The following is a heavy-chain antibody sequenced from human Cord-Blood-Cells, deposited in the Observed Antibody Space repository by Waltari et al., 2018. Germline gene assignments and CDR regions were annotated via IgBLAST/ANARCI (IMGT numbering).Heavy chain of an antibody. D-gene: IGHD2-2*01. CDR3: ASPRGIVVVPAATLLDAFDI. Sequence: QVQLVQSGAEVKKPGSSVKVSCKASGGTFSSYAISWVRQAPGQGLEWMVGIIPIFGTANYAQKFQGRVTITADESTSTAYMELSSLRSEDTAVYYCASPRGIVVVPAATLLDAFDIWGQGTMVTVSS. V-gene: IGHV1-69*01. CDR2: IIPIFGTA. J-gene: IGHJ3*02. CDR1: GGTFSSYA.